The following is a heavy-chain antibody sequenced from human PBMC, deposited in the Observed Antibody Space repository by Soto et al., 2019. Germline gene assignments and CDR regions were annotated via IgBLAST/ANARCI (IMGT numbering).Heavy chain of an antibody. V-gene: IGHV3-48*01. Sequence: EEQLVESGGGLVQPGGSLRLSCAASGLTFSNHVMNWVRQAPGRGLEWVSSINRDSNTFYADSVKGRFTISRDNAKDSLYLQMNSLRADDTAVYYCVNGDYYVGQGTLVTVSS. CDR1: GLTFSNHV. CDR2: INRDSNT. D-gene: IGHD4-17*01. J-gene: IGHJ4*02. CDR3: VNGDYY.